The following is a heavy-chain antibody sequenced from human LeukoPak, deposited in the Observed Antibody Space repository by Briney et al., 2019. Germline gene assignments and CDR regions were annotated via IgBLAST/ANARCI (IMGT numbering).Heavy chain of an antibody. J-gene: IGHJ4*02. D-gene: IGHD3-22*01. CDR1: GGSISSSNW. V-gene: IGHV4-4*02. CDR2: IYHSGST. CDR3: ARETRSPYYYDSSGYLVDY. Sequence: PSGTLSLTCAVSGGSISSSNWWSWVRQPPGKGLEWIGEIYHSGSTNYNPSLKSRVTISVDESKNQFSLKLSSVTAADTAVYYCARETRSPYYYDSSGYLVDYWGQGTLVIVSS.